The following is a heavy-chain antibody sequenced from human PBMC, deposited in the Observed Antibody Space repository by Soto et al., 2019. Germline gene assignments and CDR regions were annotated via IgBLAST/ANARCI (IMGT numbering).Heavy chain of an antibody. D-gene: IGHD5-12*01. CDR3: AVDIVGTGSY. V-gene: IGHV3-49*03. CDR2: IKSKSYGGTT. Sequence: GGSLRLSCIASGFTFGDYAVSWFRQAPGRGLEWVGFIKSKSYGGTTEHAASVKDRFTISRDDSRSIAYLQMNSLKAEDTAVYYCAVDIVGTGSYWGRGTLVTVSS. J-gene: IGHJ4*02. CDR1: GFTFGDYA.